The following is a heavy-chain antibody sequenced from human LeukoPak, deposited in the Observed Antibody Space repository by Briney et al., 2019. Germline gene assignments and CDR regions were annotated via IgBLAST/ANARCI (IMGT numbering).Heavy chain of an antibody. V-gene: IGHV4-34*01. CDR2: ISHSGST. CDR3: ARRLLNYYGSGSYRFDY. CDR1: GGSFRGYY. J-gene: IGHJ4*02. D-gene: IGHD3-10*01. Sequence: SETLSLTCAVYGGSFRGYYWSWIRQPPGKGLEWIGEISHSGSTNYNPSLKSRVTISVDTSKNQFSLKLSSVTAADTAVYYCARRLLNYYGSGSYRFDYWGQGTLVTVSS.